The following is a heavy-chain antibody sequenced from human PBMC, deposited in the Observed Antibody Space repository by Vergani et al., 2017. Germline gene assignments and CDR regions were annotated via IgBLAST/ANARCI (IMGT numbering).Heavy chain of an antibody. Sequence: DVRLVESGGGVVQPGGSLRLSCAASGFTFSAYSMNWVRQTPGKGLECISYIGVSDNSIYYADSVMGRFAISRDNARKLLFLQMNSLRADDSALYFCVRDPDYSTFDSWGQGTLVTVS. D-gene: IGHD4-11*01. CDR1: GFTFSAYS. CDR2: IGVSDNSI. CDR3: VRDPDYSTFDS. V-gene: IGHV3-48*01. J-gene: IGHJ4*02.